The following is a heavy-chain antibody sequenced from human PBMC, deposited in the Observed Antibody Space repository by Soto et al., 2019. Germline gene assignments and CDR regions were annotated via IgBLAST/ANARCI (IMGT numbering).Heavy chain of an antibody. CDR2: VNTDGSNT. J-gene: IGHJ4*02. CDR1: GFTFSYYW. Sequence: GGSLRLSCTASGFTFSYYWMHWVRQAPGKGLVWVSRVNTDGSNTVYADSVKGRFTISRDNAKNTLYLQMNSLRAEDTAVYYCTRGATPHSSTIPSSHAQPFDYWGQGAVLTVYS. V-gene: IGHV3-74*01. CDR3: TRGATPHSSTIPSSHAQPFDY. D-gene: IGHD2-2*01.